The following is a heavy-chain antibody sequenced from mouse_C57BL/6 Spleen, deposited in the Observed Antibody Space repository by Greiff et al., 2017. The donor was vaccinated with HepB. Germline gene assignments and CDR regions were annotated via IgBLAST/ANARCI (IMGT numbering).Heavy chain of an antibody. Sequence: QVQLQQPGAELVKPGASVKMSCKASGYTFTSYWITWVKQRPGQGLEWIGDIYPGSGSTNYNEKFKSKATLPVDTSSSTAYMQRRSLTSEDSAVYYCARGDYGSLFAYWGQGTLVTVSA. CDR2: IYPGSGST. D-gene: IGHD1-1*01. V-gene: IGHV1-55*01. CDR1: GYTFTSYW. J-gene: IGHJ3*01. CDR3: ARGDYGSLFAY.